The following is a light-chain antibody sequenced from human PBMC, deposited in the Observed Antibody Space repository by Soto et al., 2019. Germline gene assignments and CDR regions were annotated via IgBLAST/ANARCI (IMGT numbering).Light chain of an antibody. CDR1: SSDVGSYDF. CDR3: SSYSSSTVRYV. J-gene: IGLJ1*01. Sequence: QSVLTQPASVSGSPGQSITMSCTGTSSDVGSYDFVSWYQQHPGKVPKLLIYEVSNRPSGVSARFSGSKSDNTASLTISGLQAADEADYFCSSYSSSTVRYVFGSGTKVTVL. V-gene: IGLV2-14*01. CDR2: EVS.